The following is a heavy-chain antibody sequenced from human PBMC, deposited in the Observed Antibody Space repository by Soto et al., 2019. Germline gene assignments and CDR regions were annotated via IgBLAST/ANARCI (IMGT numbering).Heavy chain of an antibody. J-gene: IGHJ4*02. Sequence: QVQLVQSGAEVKKPESSVKVSCKASVGTFNNYAISWVRQAPGQGLEWMGGLIPIIGTADYAHKFQGRLVISADESTGATFMELSSLRSEDTALYYCARGGVDVVATSAFEYWGQGTLVTVSS. CDR2: LIPIIGTA. CDR3: ARGGVDVVATSAFEY. D-gene: IGHD5-12*01. V-gene: IGHV1-69*01. CDR1: VGTFNNYA.